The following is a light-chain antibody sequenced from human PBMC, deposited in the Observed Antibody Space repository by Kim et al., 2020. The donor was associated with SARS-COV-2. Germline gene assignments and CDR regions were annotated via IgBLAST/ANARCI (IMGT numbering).Light chain of an antibody. J-gene: IGLJ2*01. Sequence: SSELTQDPAVSVALGQTVRITCQGDSLRSYYATWYQQKPGQAPILVIYGKNNRPSGIPDQFSGSSSGNTASLTITGTQAGDEADYYCNSRDSNDNVVFGGGNKLTV. V-gene: IGLV3-19*01. CDR3: NSRDSNDNVV. CDR2: GKN. CDR1: SLRSYY.